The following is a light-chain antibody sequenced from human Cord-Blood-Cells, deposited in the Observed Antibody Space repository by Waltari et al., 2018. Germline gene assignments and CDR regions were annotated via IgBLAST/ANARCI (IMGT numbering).Light chain of an antibody. J-gene: IGLJ3*02. CDR2: EGS. V-gene: IGLV2-23*01. Sequence: QCALPQPASASGSPGQSLTISCTGTTSAVGSYNLVSWYQQHPGKAPKLMIYEGSKRPSGVSNRFSGSKSGNTASLTISGLQAEDEADYYCCSYAGSSTWVFGGGTKLTVL. CDR1: TSAVGSYNL. CDR3: CSYAGSSTWV.